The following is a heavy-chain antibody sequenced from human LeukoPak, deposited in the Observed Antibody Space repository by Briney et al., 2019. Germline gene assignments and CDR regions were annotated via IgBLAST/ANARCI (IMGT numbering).Heavy chain of an antibody. CDR1: GGSISSGDYY. J-gene: IGHJ4*02. Sequence: TSETLSLTCTVSGGSISSGDYYWSWIRQPPGKGLEWIGYIYYSGSTYYNPSLKSRVTISVDTSKNQFSLKLSSVTAADTAVYYCARRVGATGEVDYWGQGTLVTVSS. CDR2: IYYSGST. D-gene: IGHD1-26*01. V-gene: IGHV4-30-4*01. CDR3: ARRVGATGEVDY.